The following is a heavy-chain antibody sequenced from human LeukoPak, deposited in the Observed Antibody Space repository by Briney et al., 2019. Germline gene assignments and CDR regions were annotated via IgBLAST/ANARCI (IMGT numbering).Heavy chain of an antibody. J-gene: IGHJ4*02. V-gene: IGHV3-23*01. Sequence: PGGSLRLSCAASGFTFSSYAMSWVRQAPGKGLEWVSAISGSGGSTYYADSVKGRFTISRDNSKNTLYLQMNSLRAEDTAVYCCAKVSRLVVTAKLDYWGQGTLVTVSS. D-gene: IGHD2-21*02. CDR2: ISGSGGST. CDR1: GFTFSSYA. CDR3: AKVSRLVVTAKLDY.